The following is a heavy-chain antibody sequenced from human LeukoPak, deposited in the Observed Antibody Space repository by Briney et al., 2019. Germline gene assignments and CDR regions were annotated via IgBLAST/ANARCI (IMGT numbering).Heavy chain of an antibody. CDR1: GFTFSSYA. D-gene: IGHD5-18*01. CDR3: AKAGQLWLLGYFDY. V-gene: IGHV3-23*01. J-gene: IGHJ4*02. Sequence: WGSLRLSCAASGFTFSSYAMSWVRQAPGKGLEWVSTINGSGGSTYYADSVKGRFTISRDNSKNTLYLQMNSLRAEDTAVYYCAKAGQLWLLGYFDYWGQGTLVTVSS. CDR2: INGSGGST.